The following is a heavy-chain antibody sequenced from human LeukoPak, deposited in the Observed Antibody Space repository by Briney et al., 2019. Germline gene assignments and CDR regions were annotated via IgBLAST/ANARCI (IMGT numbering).Heavy chain of an antibody. V-gene: IGHV3-21*01. J-gene: IGHJ5*02. D-gene: IGHD4-17*01. Sequence: GGSLRLSCAASGFTFSSYSMNWVRQAPGKGLEWVSSISSSSSYIYYADSVKGRFTISRDNAKNSLYLQMNSLRAEDTAVYYCARVWATVTTRYNWFDPWGQGTMVNVSS. CDR3: ARVWATVTTRYNWFDP. CDR2: ISSSSSYI. CDR1: GFTFSSYS.